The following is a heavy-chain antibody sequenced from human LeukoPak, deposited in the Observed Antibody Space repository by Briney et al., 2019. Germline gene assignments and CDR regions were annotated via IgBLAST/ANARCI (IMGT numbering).Heavy chain of an antibody. Sequence: SETLSLTCAVYGGSFSGYYWSWIRQPPGKGLEWIGEINHSGSTNYNPSLKSRVTISVDTSKNQFSLKLSSVTAADTAVYYCARTYCSSTSCPSPDAFDIWGQGTMVTVSS. CDR3: ARTYCSSTSCPSPDAFDI. V-gene: IGHV4-34*01. J-gene: IGHJ3*02. CDR2: INHSGST. CDR1: GGSFSGYY. D-gene: IGHD2-2*01.